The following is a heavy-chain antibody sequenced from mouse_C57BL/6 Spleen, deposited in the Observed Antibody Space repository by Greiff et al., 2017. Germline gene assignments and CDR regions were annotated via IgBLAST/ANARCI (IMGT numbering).Heavy chain of an antibody. D-gene: IGHD2-2*01. CDR2: IDPSDSYT. Sequence: QVQLQQPGAELVRPGTSVKLSCKASGYTFTSYWMHWVKQRPGQGLEWIGVIDPSDSYTNYNQKFKGKATLTVDTSSSTAFMQLSSLTSEDSAVYYCAREEMVTTPFAYWGQGTLVTVSA. CDR3: AREEMVTTPFAY. CDR1: GYTFTSYW. V-gene: IGHV1-59*01. J-gene: IGHJ3*01.